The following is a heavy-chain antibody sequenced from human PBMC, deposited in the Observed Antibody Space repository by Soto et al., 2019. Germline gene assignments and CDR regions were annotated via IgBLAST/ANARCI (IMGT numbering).Heavy chain of an antibody. Sequence: SETLSLTCAVYGGSFSGYYWSWIRQPPGKGLEWIGEIKHSGSTNYNPSLKSRVTISVDTSKNQFSLKLSSVTAADTAVYYCARGGGVVGAVDYWGQGTLVTVSS. D-gene: IGHD1-26*01. V-gene: IGHV4-34*01. CDR2: IKHSGST. J-gene: IGHJ4*02. CDR1: GGSFSGYY. CDR3: ARGGGVVGAVDY.